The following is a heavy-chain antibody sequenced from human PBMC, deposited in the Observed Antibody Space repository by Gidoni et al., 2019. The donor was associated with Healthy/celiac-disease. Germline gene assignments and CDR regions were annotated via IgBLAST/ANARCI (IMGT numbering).Heavy chain of an antibody. J-gene: IGHJ4*02. D-gene: IGHD6-19*01. CDR1: GGSFSGYY. V-gene: IGHV4-34*01. Sequence: QVQLQQWGAGLLKPSETLSLTCAVYGGSFSGYYWSWIRQPPGKGLEWIGEINHSGSTNYNPSLKSRVTISVDTSKNQFSLKLSSVTAADTAVYYCATSYSSGWYDDYWGQGTLVTVSS. CDR2: INHSGST. CDR3: ATSYSSGWYDDY.